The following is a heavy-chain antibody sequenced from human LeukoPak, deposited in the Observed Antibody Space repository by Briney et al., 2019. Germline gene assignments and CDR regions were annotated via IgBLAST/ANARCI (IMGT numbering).Heavy chain of an antibody. V-gene: IGHV4-39*01. CDR2: IEYSGKT. Sequence: SETLSLTCTVSGGSMSSSSYRWGWIRQPPGKGLEWIANIEYSGKTYYNPSLKSRVTISVDTSKNQFSLRLSSVTAADTAVYFCAKLVPVPTVYDFDYWGQGILVTVSS. J-gene: IGHJ4*02. CDR1: GGSMSSSSYR. D-gene: IGHD1-14*01. CDR3: AKLVPVPTVYDFDY.